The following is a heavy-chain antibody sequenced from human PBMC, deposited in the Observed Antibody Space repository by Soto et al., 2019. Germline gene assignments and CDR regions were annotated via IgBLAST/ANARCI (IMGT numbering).Heavy chain of an antibody. J-gene: IGHJ5*02. CDR3: ARDLYSSSSSWFDP. D-gene: IGHD6-6*01. CDR1: GGSISSYY. V-gene: IGHV4-4*07. Sequence: QVQLQESGPGLVKPSETLSLTCTVSGGSISSYYWSWIRQPAGKGLEWIGRIYTSGSTNYNPSLKSRLTMSVDTSKNQFPLKLSPVTAADTAVYYWARDLYSSSSSWFDPWGQGTLVTVSS. CDR2: IYTSGST.